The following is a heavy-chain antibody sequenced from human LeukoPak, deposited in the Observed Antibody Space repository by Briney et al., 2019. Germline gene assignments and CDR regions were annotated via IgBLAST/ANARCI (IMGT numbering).Heavy chain of an antibody. Sequence: ASVKVPCKASGGTFSSYAISWVRQAPGQGLEWMGRIIPILGIANCAQKFQGRVTITADKSTSTAYMELSSLRSEDTAVYYCARDDGVATFWGQGTLVNVSS. CDR3: ARDDGVATF. CDR1: GGTFSSYA. J-gene: IGHJ4*02. V-gene: IGHV1-69*04. D-gene: IGHD5-12*01. CDR2: IIPILGIA.